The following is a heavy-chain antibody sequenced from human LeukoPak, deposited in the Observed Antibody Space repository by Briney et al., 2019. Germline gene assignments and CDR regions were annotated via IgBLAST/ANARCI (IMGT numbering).Heavy chain of an antibody. D-gene: IGHD3-22*01. CDR2: INHSGST. Sequence: SETLSLTCAVYGGSFSGYYWSWIRQPPGKGLEWIGEINHSGSTKYNPSLKSRVTISVDTSKNQFSLKLSSVTAADTAVYYCARGVGDYYDSSGAHDYWGQGTLVTVSS. J-gene: IGHJ4*02. V-gene: IGHV4-34*01. CDR1: GGSFSGYY. CDR3: ARGVGDYYDSSGAHDY.